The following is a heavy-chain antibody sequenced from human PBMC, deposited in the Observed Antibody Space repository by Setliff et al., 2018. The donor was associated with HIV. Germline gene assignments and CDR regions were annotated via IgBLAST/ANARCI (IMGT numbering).Heavy chain of an antibody. V-gene: IGHV1-2*02. CDR2: IDPINGDS. CDR1: GYTFTAYY. D-gene: IGHD3-10*01. J-gene: IGHJ6*03. CDR3: ARGLRGVIKGRYYYMDV. Sequence: ASVKVSCKTSGYTFTAYYMHWVRQAPGQGLEWMGWIDPINGDSDSAQKFQGRFTLTRDTSTDTVYMELNSLRPEDTADYYCARGLRGVIKGRYYYMDVWGKGTTVTVSS.